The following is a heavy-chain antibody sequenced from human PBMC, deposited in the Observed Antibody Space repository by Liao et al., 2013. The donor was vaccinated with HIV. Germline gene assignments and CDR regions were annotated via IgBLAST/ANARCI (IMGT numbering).Heavy chain of an antibody. Sequence: QVQLQESGPGLVKPSETLSLTCTVSGGSLNSYYWTWIRQSAGKGLEWIGRIYASGSTQYNPSLKSRVTMSIDTSKKQFSLKLTSVTAADTAEYYCARGATTLVVDRMGYDVFDIWGQGTMVTVSS. V-gene: IGHV4-4*07. D-gene: IGHD3-22*01. J-gene: IGHJ3*02. CDR3: ARGATTLVVDRMGYDVFDI. CDR2: IYASGST. CDR1: GGSLNSYY.